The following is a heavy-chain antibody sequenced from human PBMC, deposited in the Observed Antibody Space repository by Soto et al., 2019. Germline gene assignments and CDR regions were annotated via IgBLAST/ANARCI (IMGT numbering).Heavy chain of an antibody. V-gene: IGHV3-23*04. D-gene: IGHD3-22*01. CDR1: GFTFSSYA. CDR3: AKEDYYDSSGYWGGGLDY. Sequence: VHLVESGGGVVQPGRSLRLSCAGSGFTFSSYAMSWVRQAPGKGLEWVSAISGSGGSTYYADSVKGRFTISRDNSKNTLYLQMNSLRAEDTAVYYCAKEDYYDSSGYWGGGLDYWGQGTLVTVSS. J-gene: IGHJ4*02. CDR2: ISGSGGST.